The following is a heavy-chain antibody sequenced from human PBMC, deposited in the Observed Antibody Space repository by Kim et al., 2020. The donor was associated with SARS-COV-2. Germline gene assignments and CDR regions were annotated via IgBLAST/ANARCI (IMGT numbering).Heavy chain of an antibody. J-gene: IGHJ6*02. CDR1: GYTFTSYG. Sequence: ASVKVSCKASGYTFTSYGISWVRQAPGQGLEWMGWISAYNGNTNYAQKLQGRVTTTTDTSTSTAYMELRSLRSDDTAVYYCARVPYGDYQVDYYGMDVWGQGTTVTVSS. V-gene: IGHV1-18*04. CDR3: ARVPYGDYQVDYYGMDV. D-gene: IGHD4-17*01. CDR2: ISAYNGNT.